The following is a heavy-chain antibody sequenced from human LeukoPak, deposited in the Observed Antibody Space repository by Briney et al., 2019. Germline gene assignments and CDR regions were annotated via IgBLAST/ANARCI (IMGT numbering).Heavy chain of an antibody. Sequence: GTSPRPSCAASGFPFSVFGMHWVRQAPGKGLEWVAVIWADGGEQYYADSVKGRFTFSRDNSKKMLYLQMNSLGAEDTAVYYCVRDLGVGNYGDYWGQGPLLTFSS. V-gene: IGHV3-33*01. CDR1: GFPFSVFG. CDR2: IWADGGEQ. CDR3: VRDLGVGNYGDY. D-gene: IGHD3-10*01. J-gene: IGHJ4*02.